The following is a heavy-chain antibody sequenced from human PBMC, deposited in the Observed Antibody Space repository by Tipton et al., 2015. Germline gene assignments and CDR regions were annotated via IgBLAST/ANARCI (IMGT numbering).Heavy chain of an antibody. V-gene: IGHV4-34*01. CDR2: INHVETT. CDR1: GGSFSSNY. CDR3: ARGRGWRVFDY. D-gene: IGHD3-10*01. J-gene: IGHJ4*02. Sequence: TLSLTCAVYGGSFSSNYWSWIRQPPGKGLEWIGEINHVETTKYNPSLKSRVTISVDTSKSQFFLKLTSVIAADTAVYFCARGRGWRVFDYWGQGTLVTVSS.